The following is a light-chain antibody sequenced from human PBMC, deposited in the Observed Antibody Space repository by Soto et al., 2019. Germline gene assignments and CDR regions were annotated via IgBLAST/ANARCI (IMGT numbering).Light chain of an antibody. J-gene: IGLJ3*02. Sequence: QSVLTQPPSVSAAPGQMVTVSCSGSRSNIGNNAVAWYQHLPGTAPKLLIYDNDKRPSGISDRFSASKSGTSATLAITGLQTGDEADYYCETWDSSLSAGVFGGGTKLTVL. V-gene: IGLV1-51*01. CDR3: ETWDSSLSAGV. CDR2: DND. CDR1: RSNIGNNA.